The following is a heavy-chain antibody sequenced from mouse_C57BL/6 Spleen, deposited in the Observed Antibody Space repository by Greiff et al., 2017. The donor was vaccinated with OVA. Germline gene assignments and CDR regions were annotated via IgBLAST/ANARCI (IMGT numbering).Heavy chain of an antibody. D-gene: IGHD4-1*01. CDR1: GFTFSSYG. CDR2: ISSGGSYT. CDR3: ARFLTGHFDY. V-gene: IGHV5-6*01. Sequence: EVQGVESGGDLVKPGGSLKLSCAASGFTFSSYGMSWVRQTPDKRLEWVATISSGGSYTYYPDSVKGRFTISRDNAKNTLYLQMSSLKSEDTAMYYCARFLTGHFDYWGQGTTLTVSS. J-gene: IGHJ2*01.